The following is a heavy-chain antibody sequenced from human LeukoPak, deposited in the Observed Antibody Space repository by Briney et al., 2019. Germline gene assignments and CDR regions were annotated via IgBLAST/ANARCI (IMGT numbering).Heavy chain of an antibody. V-gene: IGHV4-39*07. CDR2: IYYSGST. D-gene: IGHD3-22*01. CDR3: ARAITMIKEAFDI. CDR1: GGSISSTSYY. J-gene: IGHJ3*02. Sequence: SETLSLTCVVSGGSISSTSYYWGWIRQPPGKGLEWIGSIYYSGSTYYSPSLKSRVTISVDTSKNQFSLKLSSVTAADTAVYYCARAITMIKEAFDIWGQGTMVTVSS.